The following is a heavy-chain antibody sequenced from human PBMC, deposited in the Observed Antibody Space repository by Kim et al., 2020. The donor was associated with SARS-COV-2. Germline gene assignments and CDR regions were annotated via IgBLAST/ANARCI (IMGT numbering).Heavy chain of an antibody. CDR3: ARDRLLLWFGELFIDY. CDR1: GFTFSSYA. CDR2: ISYDGSNK. V-gene: IGHV3-30*04. Sequence: GGSLRLSCAASGFTFSSYAMHWVRQAPGKGLGWVAVISYDGSNKYYADSVKGRFTISRDNSKNTLYLQMNSLRAEDTAVYYCARDRLLLWFGELFIDYWGQGTLVTVSS. J-gene: IGHJ4*02. D-gene: IGHD3-10*01.